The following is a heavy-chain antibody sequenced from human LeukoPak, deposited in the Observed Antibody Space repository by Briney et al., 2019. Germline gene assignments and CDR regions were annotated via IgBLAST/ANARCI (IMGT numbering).Heavy chain of an antibody. J-gene: IGHJ5*02. CDR1: GGSITNTTYS. D-gene: IGHD3-10*01. Sequence: SETLSLTRTVSGGSITNTTYSWGWLRQPPGKGLEWIGSISYSGSAYYSPSLKSRVTIFVDTSKNRFSLKLSSVTAADTAVYYCARANRGWFGDNWFDPWGQGTLVTVSS. V-gene: IGHV4-39*07. CDR3: ARANRGWFGDNWFDP. CDR2: ISYSGSA.